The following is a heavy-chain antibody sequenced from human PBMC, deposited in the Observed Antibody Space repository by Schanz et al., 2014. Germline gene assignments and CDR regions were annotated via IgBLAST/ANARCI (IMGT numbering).Heavy chain of an antibody. CDR2: IGYDGSEK. J-gene: IGHJ4*02. V-gene: IGHV3-33*01. Sequence: QVQLVESGGGVVQPGRSLRLSCATSGLNFDYYGMNWVRQAPGKGLEWVANIGYDGSEKYYVDSVKGRFTISRDKSKDTLYLQMSGLTPEDTAVYYCARGPIPIQGVPMDFWGQGTLVTVSS. CDR1: GLNFDYYG. D-gene: IGHD3-10*01. CDR3: ARGPIPIQGVPMDF.